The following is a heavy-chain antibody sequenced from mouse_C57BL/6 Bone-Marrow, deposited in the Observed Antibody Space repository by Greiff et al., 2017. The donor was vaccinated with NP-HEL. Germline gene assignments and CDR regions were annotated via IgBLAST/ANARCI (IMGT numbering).Heavy chain of an antibody. Sequence: QVQLQQSGAELVKPGASVKLSCKASGYTFTEYTIHWVKQRSGQGLEWIGWFYPGSGSIKYNEKFKDKATLTAEKSSSTVSMDLSRLTSEDSAVYFCARHVDYFGSSYGYFDVWGTGTTVTVSS. CDR1: GYTFTEYT. D-gene: IGHD1-1*01. J-gene: IGHJ1*03. CDR3: ARHVDYFGSSYGYFDV. CDR2: FYPGSGSI. V-gene: IGHV1-62-2*01.